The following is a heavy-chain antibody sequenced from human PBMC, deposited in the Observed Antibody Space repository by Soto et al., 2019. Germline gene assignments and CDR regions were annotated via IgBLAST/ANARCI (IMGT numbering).Heavy chain of an antibody. Sequence: PGGSLRLSCAASGFTFSSYSMNWVRQAPGKGLEWVSSISSSSSYIYYADSVKGRFTISRDNAKNSLYLQMNSLRAEDTAVYYCARDLTGTGWFDPRGQGTLVTVSS. V-gene: IGHV3-21*01. CDR1: GFTFSSYS. D-gene: IGHD1-7*01. CDR2: ISSSSSYI. J-gene: IGHJ5*02. CDR3: ARDLTGTGWFDP.